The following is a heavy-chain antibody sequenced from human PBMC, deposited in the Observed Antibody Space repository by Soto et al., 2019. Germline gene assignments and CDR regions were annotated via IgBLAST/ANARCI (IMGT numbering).Heavy chain of an antibody. CDR1: GGIFGTYA. J-gene: IGHJ5*02. Sequence: QVQLVQSGAEVKKPGSSVKVSCKSSGGIFGTYAISWVRQAPGQGLEWMGGIVPIFRTANYAQKFQGRITMTADESTRTAFMELSSLRSDDTAVYYRARVAVAGYNWFDPWGQGTQVTVSP. V-gene: IGHV1-69*01. CDR2: IVPIFRTA. D-gene: IGHD6-19*01. CDR3: ARVAVAGYNWFDP.